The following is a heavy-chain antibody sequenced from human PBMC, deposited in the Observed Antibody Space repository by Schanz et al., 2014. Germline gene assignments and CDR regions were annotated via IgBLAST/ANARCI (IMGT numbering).Heavy chain of an antibody. CDR2: ISAYNGHT. CDR1: GYNITSND. CDR3: ARGTMPGTFDI. Sequence: QVQLVQSGAEVKKPGASVKVSCKASGYNITSNDVTWVRQATGQGLEWMGWISAYNGHTDYAQKLQGRVTLTTDTSTSTAYMELRNLRSDDTALYYCARGTMPGTFDIWGQGTMVTVSS. V-gene: IGHV1-18*01. J-gene: IGHJ3*02. D-gene: IGHD2-2*01.